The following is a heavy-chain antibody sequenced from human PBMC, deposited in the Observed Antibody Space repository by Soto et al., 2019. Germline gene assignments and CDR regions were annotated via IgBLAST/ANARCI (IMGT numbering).Heavy chain of an antibody. Sequence: PSETLSLTCAVSGGSISSSNWWSWVRQPPGKGLEWIGEIYHSGSTNYNPSLKSRVTISVDKSKNQFSLKLSSVTAADTAVYYCARELLWFGESSYYYGMDVWGQGTTVTVS. J-gene: IGHJ6*02. V-gene: IGHV4-4*02. CDR2: IYHSGST. D-gene: IGHD3-10*01. CDR3: ARELLWFGESSYYYGMDV. CDR1: GGSISSSNW.